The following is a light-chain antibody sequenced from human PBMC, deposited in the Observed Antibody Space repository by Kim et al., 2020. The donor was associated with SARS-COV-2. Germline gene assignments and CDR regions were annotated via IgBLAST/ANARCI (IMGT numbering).Light chain of an antibody. J-gene: IGLJ1*01. CDR1: KLGDKY. CDR3: QAWDSSTGVSLGV. CDR2: QDD. V-gene: IGLV3-1*01. Sequence: SYELTQPPSVSVSPGQTASVTCSGDKLGDKYACWYQQKPGQSPVLVIYQDDKRPSGIPDRFSGSNSGNIATLTISGTQAMDEADYYCQAWDSSTGVSLGVFGTGTKVTVL.